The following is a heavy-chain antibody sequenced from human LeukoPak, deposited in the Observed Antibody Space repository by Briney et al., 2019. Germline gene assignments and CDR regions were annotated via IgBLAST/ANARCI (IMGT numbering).Heavy chain of an antibody. CDR2: MYHSGST. CDR3: ARDGRGYSSGWWRY. D-gene: IGHD6-19*01. Sequence: SETLSLTCSVSGYSISSAYYWGWIRQPPGKGLEWIGTMYHSGSTNYNPSLKSRVTISVDTSKNQFSLKLSSVTAADTAVYFCARDGRGYSSGWWRYWGQGTLVTVSS. V-gene: IGHV4-38-2*02. J-gene: IGHJ4*02. CDR1: GYSISSAYY.